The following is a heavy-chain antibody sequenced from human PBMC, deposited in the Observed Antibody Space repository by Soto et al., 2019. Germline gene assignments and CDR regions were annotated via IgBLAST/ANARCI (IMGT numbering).Heavy chain of an antibody. J-gene: IGHJ6*02. CDR1: GGTFSSYA. CDR2: IIPIFGTA. Sequence: SVKVSCKASGGTFSSYAISWVRQAPGQGLEWMGGIIPIFGTANYAQKFQGRVTITADESTSTAYMELSSLRSEDTAVYYCARDSTITFGGAPYYYGMDVWGQGTTVTVSS. V-gene: IGHV1-69*13. D-gene: IGHD3-16*01. CDR3: ARDSTITFGGAPYYYGMDV.